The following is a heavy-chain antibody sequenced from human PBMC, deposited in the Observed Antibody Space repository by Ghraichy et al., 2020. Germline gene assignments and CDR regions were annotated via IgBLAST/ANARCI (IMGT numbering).Heavy chain of an antibody. CDR1: FSSYD. CDR3: PSPEWDTSKARC. D-gene: IGHD1-26*01. J-gene: IGHJ4*02. CDR2: ISGSGSGATT. V-gene: IGHV3-23*01. Sequence: GGSLRLSCVASFSSYDMSWVRQAPGTGLEWVSAISGSGSGATTSHADSVKGRFTISSDNSKYTLYLQMNSLGVVDTAVYHCPSPEWDTSKARCWGQGTLVTVSS.